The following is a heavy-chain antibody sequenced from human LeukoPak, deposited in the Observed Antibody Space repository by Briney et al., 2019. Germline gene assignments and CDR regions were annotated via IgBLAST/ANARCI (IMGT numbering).Heavy chain of an antibody. J-gene: IGHJ4*02. CDR1: GGSISSYY. Sequence: PSETPSLTCTVSGGSISSYYWSWIRQPPGKGLEWIGYIYYSGSTNYNPSLKSRVTISVDTSKNQFSLKLSSVTAADTAVYYCARLGDSSSRLYYFDYWGQGTLVTVSS. D-gene: IGHD6-6*01. CDR2: IYYSGST. V-gene: IGHV4-59*08. CDR3: ARLGDSSSRLYYFDY.